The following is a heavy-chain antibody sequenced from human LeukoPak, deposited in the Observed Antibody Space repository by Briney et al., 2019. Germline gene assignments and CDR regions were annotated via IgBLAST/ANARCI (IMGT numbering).Heavy chain of an antibody. CDR1: GFTFDDYG. J-gene: IGHJ2*01. D-gene: IGHD6-19*01. CDR3: TRGPGIAVAGPYWYFDL. V-gene: IGHV3-53*01. CDR2: IYSGGNT. Sequence: GGSLRLSCAASGFTFDDYGMSWVRQAPGKGLEWVSVIYSGGNTYYADSVKGRFTISRDTSQNTLYLQMNSLRVDDTAFYYCTRGPGIAVAGPYWYFDLWGRGALVTVSS.